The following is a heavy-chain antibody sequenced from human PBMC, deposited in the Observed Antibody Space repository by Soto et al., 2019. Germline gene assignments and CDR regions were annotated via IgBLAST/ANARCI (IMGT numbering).Heavy chain of an antibody. D-gene: IGHD3-3*01. CDR2: IKQDGSEK. CDR1: GFTFSSYW. Sequence: PGWSLRLSCAASGFTFSSYWMSWVRQAPGKGLEWVANIKQDGSEKYYVDSVKGRFTISRDNAKNSLYLQMNSLRAEDTAVYYCAREGTYYDFWSGYYESSPTPTHFDYWGQGTLVTVSS. J-gene: IGHJ4*02. V-gene: IGHV3-7*01. CDR3: AREGTYYDFWSGYYESSPTPTHFDY.